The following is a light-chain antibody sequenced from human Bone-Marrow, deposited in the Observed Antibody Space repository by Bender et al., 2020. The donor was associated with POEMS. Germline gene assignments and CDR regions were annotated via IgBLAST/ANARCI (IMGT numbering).Light chain of an antibody. V-gene: IGLV2-18*02. Sequence: VTISCTGTSSDIGSFNRVSWYQQPPGTAPKLMIFEVTNRPSGVPDRFSGSKSGNTASLTISGLQTEDEADYYCSSYTSSSTVVFGGGTKLTVL. CDR2: EVT. J-gene: IGLJ2*01. CDR3: SSYTSSSTVV. CDR1: SSDIGSFNR.